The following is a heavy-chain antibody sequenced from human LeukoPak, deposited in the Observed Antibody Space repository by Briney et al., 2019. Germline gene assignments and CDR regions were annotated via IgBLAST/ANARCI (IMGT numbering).Heavy chain of an antibody. J-gene: IGHJ1*01. CDR1: GFTFSSYA. V-gene: IGHV3-23*01. Sequence: PGGSLRLSCAASGFTFSSYAMSWVRQAPGKGLEWVSAISGSGGSTYYADSVKGRFTISRDNAKNSLYLQMNSLRAEDTAVYYCAREDIVVVEAATGGFQHWGQGTLVTVSS. CDR2: ISGSGGST. D-gene: IGHD2-15*01. CDR3: AREDIVVVEAATGGFQH.